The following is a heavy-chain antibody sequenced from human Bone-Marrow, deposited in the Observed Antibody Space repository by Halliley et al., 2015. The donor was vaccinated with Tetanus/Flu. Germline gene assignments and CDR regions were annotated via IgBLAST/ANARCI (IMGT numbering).Heavy chain of an antibody. CDR2: IYYRGNT. CDR1: GGSVSSSSYY. V-gene: IGHV4-61*01. CDR3: ARVAGSGWPRGHFAY. J-gene: IGHJ4*02. Sequence: TLSLICTVSGGSVSSSSYYWSWIRQPPGKGLEWIEYIYYRGNTNYNPSLKSRVTVSVDTSKNQFSLKLSSVTAADTAVYYCARVAGSGWPRGHFAYWGQGILVTVSS. D-gene: IGHD6-19*01.